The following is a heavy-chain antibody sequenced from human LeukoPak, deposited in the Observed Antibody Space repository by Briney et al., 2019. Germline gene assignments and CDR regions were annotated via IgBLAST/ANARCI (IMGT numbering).Heavy chain of an antibody. Sequence: GGSLRLSCAGSGFTFRNYVMNWVRQTPEKGLEWISGISSYDGSTYYTDSVKGRFTISRDDSKNTLYLHMNSLSVEDSAIYYCARDHVVASGAVAYWGQGTLVTVSS. J-gene: IGHJ4*02. D-gene: IGHD2-15*01. CDR3: ARDHVVASGAVAY. V-gene: IGHV3-23*01. CDR2: ISSYDGST. CDR1: GFTFRNYV.